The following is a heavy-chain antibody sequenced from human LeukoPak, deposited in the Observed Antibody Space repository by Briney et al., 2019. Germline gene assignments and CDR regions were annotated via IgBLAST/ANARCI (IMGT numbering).Heavy chain of an antibody. CDR1: GFTFSSSA. CDR3: AKLASRIVGATDY. Sequence: GGSLRLSCAASGFTFSSSAMSWVRQVPGKGLEWVSGISASGGSTYYADSVRGRFTISRDNSKNTLYVQMNSLRDEDTAVYYCAKLASRIVGATDYWGQGTLVTVSS. CDR2: ISASGGST. J-gene: IGHJ4*02. V-gene: IGHV3-23*01. D-gene: IGHD1-26*01.